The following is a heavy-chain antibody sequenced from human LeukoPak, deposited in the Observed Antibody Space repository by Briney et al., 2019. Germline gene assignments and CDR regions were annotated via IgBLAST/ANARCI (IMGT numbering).Heavy chain of an antibody. CDR1: GFTFSSYA. J-gene: IGHJ4*02. CDR3: AKDRSGSPGSY. Sequence: GGSLRLSCAASGFTFSSYAMSWVRQAPGKGLEWVAVISYDGSNKYYADSVKGRFTISRDNSKNTLYLQMNSLRAEDTAVYYCAKDRSGSPGSYWGQGTLGTVSS. D-gene: IGHD1-26*01. V-gene: IGHV3-30*18. CDR2: ISYDGSNK.